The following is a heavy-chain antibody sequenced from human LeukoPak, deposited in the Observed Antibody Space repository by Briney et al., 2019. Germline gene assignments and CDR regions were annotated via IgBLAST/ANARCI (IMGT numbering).Heavy chain of an antibody. Sequence: GGSLRLSCAASGFTFSRYDMNWVRQALGKGLGWVSYISSSISTIYYADSVKGRFTISRDNAKNSLYLQMNSLRAEDTAVYYCARDRGYCSGGSCYLGYGVDVWGQGTTVTVSS. V-gene: IGHV3-48*04. CDR3: ARDRGYCSGGSCYLGYGVDV. D-gene: IGHD2-15*01. J-gene: IGHJ6*02. CDR2: ISSSISTI. CDR1: GFTFSRYD.